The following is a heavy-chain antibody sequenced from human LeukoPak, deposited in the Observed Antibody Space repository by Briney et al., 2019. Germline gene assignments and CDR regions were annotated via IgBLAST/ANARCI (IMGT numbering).Heavy chain of an antibody. CDR3: ARDLGSCCSITCYTNWFDP. CDR2: INSDGSST. V-gene: IGHV3-74*01. Sequence: GGSLRLSCAASGFTLSSYWMHWVRQVPGKGLVWVSRINSDGSSTTYADSVKGRFTISRDNTKNTLYLQMNSLRAEDTAVYYCARDLGSCCSITCYTNWFDPWGQGTLVTVSS. J-gene: IGHJ5*02. D-gene: IGHD2-2*02. CDR1: GFTLSSYW.